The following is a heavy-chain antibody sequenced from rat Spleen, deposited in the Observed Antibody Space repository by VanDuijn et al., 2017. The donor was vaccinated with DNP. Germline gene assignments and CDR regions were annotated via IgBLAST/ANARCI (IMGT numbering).Heavy chain of an antibody. CDR1: GSIFSSYW. CDR3: TKGPNYGGYSDYLDY. J-gene: IGHJ2*01. CDR2: INTDGGNT. D-gene: IGHD1-11*01. V-gene: IGHV5-58*01. Sequence: EVQLVESGGGPVQPGRSLKLSCVASGSIFSSYWMYWIRQAPGKGLEWVSSINTDGGNTYYPDSVRGRFPISRNNAENTVYLQRNSLRSEDTAIYYCTKGPNYGGYSDYLDYWGQGVMVTVSS.